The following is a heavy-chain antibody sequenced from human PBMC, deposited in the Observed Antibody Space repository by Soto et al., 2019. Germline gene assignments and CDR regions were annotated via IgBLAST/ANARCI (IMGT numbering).Heavy chain of an antibody. CDR3: ARAYSSCWYFDY. V-gene: IGHV4-34*01. CDR2: INHSGST. CDR1: GGSFSGYY. J-gene: IGHJ4*02. D-gene: IGHD6-19*01. Sequence: SETLSLTCAVYGGSFSGYYWSWIRQPPGKGLEWIGEINHSGSTNYNPSLKSRVTISVDTSKNQFSLKLSSVTAADTAVYYCARAYSSCWYFDYWGQGTLVTV.